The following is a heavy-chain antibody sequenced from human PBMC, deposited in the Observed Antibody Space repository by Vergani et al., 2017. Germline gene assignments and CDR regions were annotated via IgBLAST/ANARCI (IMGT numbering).Heavy chain of an antibody. V-gene: IGHV3-11*06. Sequence: QVQLVESGGGLVKPGGSLRLSCAASGFTFSDYYMSWIRQAPGKGLEWVSYISSSSSYTNYADSVKGRFTISRDNAKNSLYLQMNILRAEDTAVYYCARVSYDSSGYYNTEYYFDYWGQGTLVTVSS. CDR3: ARVSYDSSGYYNTEYYFDY. CDR2: ISSSSSYT. J-gene: IGHJ4*02. CDR1: GFTFSDYY. D-gene: IGHD3-22*01.